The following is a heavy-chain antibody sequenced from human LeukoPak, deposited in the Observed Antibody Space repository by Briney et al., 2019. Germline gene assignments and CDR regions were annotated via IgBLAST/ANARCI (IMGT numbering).Heavy chain of an antibody. J-gene: IGHJ5*02. CDR1: GGTFSSYA. CDR2: IIPIFGTA. D-gene: IGHD6-13*01. Sequence: GASVKVSCKASGGTFSSYATSWVRQAPGQGLEWMGGIIPIFGTANYAQKFQGRVTITADESTSTAYMELSSLRSEDTAVYYCARDLFPVSRQQLAYNWFDPWGQGTLVTVSS. V-gene: IGHV1-69*13. CDR3: ARDLFPVSRQQLAYNWFDP.